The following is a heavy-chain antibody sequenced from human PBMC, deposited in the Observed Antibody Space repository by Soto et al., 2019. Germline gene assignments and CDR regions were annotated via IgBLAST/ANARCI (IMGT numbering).Heavy chain of an antibody. CDR2: INPNSGGT. V-gene: IGHV1-2*04. Sequence: QVQLVQSGAEVKKPGASVKVSCKASGYTFTGYYMHWVRQAPGQGLEWMGWINPNSGGTNYAQKFQGWVTMTRDTSISTAYMELSRLRSDDTAVYYCARSRGIAVARGSEPHFDYWGQGTLVTVSS. J-gene: IGHJ4*02. CDR3: ARSRGIAVARGSEPHFDY. CDR1: GYTFTGYY. D-gene: IGHD6-19*01.